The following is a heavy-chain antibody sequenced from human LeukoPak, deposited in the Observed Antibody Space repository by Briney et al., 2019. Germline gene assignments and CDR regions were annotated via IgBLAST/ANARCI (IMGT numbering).Heavy chain of an antibody. CDR1: GGSISGGSYY. J-gene: IGHJ4*02. Sequence: IPSETLSLTCTVSGGSISGGSYYWSWIRQPAGKGLEWIGRIYTSGSTNYNPSLKSRVTISVDTSKNQFSLKLSSVTAADTAVYYCARVYSSGWYVDYWGQGTLVTVSS. V-gene: IGHV4-61*02. CDR2: IYTSGST. D-gene: IGHD6-19*01. CDR3: ARVYSSGWYVDY.